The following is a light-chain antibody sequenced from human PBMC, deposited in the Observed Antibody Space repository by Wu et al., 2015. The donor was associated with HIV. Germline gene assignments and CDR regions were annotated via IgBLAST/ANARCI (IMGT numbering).Light chain of an antibody. CDR1: QSVSSN. Sequence: EIVLTQSPAILSVSPGERATLFCGASQSVSSNLAWYQQKRGQAPRLLIYGASNRATGVAARFTGSGSVTEFTLTITSMQSEDFAVYYCQQYNNWITFGQGTRLEIK. CDR3: QQYNNWIT. CDR2: GAS. V-gene: IGKV3-15*01. J-gene: IGKJ5*01.